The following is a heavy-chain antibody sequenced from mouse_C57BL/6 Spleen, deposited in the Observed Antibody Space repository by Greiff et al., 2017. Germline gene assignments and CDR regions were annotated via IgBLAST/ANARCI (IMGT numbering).Heavy chain of an antibody. V-gene: IGHV3-6*01. CDR2: ISYDGSN. D-gene: IGHD2-4*01. J-gene: IGHJ2*01. Sequence: EVQLQQSGPGLVKPSQSLSLTCSVTGYSITSGYYWNWIRQFPGNKLEWMGYISYDGSNNYNPSLKNLISITRDTSKNQFFLKLNSVTTEDTATYYCARGGLRLFDYWGQGTTLTVSS. CDR1: GYSITSGYY. CDR3: ARGGLRLFDY.